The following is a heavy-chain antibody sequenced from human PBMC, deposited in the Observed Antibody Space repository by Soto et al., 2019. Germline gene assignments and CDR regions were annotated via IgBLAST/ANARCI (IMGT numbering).Heavy chain of an antibody. J-gene: IGHJ4*02. Sequence: QVHLHESGPGLVKPSGTLSLTCAVSGGSISSRIWWSWVRQPPGKGLEWIGEIYHGGTTNYNPSLKSRVSMSIDKSKNELSLKLNYVTAADTDVYYCARYSGYDFNADLDSWGQGTLVTVYS. CDR1: GGSISSRIW. CDR2: IYHGGTT. V-gene: IGHV4-4*02. CDR3: ARYSGYDFNADLDS. D-gene: IGHD5-12*01.